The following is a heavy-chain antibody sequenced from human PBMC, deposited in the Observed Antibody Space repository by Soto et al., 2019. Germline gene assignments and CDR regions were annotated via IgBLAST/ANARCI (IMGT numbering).Heavy chain of an antibody. CDR3: ARVQYSGTYLHAFDI. V-gene: IGHV1-2*02. Sequence: QVHLVQSGAEVEKPGASVKVSCNTSGYTFTAYFMHWVRQAPGQGLEWMGWINPNHGGTDYAQKLQGRVTISADESAHIAYMELSSLRSEDTAVYYCARVQYSGTYLHAFDIWGQGTRVTVSS. CDR1: GYTFTAYF. D-gene: IGHD1-26*01. J-gene: IGHJ3*02. CDR2: INPNHGGT.